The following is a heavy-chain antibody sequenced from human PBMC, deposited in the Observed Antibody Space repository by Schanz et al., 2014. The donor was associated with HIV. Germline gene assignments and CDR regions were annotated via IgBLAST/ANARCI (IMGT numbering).Heavy chain of an antibody. Sequence: QEQLVESGGGVVQPGKSLRLSCAASGFTFRNFGMHWVRQAPGKGLEWVAVIWYDGTNIDYADSVKGRFTISRDNSKKTLYLQMNSLRAEDTAVHYCARGRYAPNYYDSSTYPYYFDYWGQGTLVTVSS. CDR2: IWYDGTNI. D-gene: IGHD3-22*01. CDR3: ARGRYAPNYYDSSTYPYYFDY. V-gene: IGHV3-33*01. CDR1: GFTFRNFG. J-gene: IGHJ4*02.